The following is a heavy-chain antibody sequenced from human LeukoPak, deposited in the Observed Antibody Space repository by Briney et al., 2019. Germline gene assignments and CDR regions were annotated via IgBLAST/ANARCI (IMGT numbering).Heavy chain of an antibody. Sequence: PGGSLRLSCAASGFTFSSYSMNWVRQAPGKGLEWVSSISSSSSYIYYADSVKGRFTISRDNAKNSLYLQMNSLRAEDTAVYYCARDLLYSSSWYRPRGMDVWGQGTTVTVSS. D-gene: IGHD6-13*01. V-gene: IGHV3-21*01. CDR1: GFTFSSYS. J-gene: IGHJ6*02. CDR3: ARDLLYSSSWYRPRGMDV. CDR2: ISSSSSYI.